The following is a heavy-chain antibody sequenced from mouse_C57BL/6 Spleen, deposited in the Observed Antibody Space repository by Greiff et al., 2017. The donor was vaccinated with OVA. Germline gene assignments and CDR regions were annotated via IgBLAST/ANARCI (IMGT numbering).Heavy chain of an antibody. V-gene: IGHV1-61*01. CDR3: ARLGGVWNPY. D-gene: IGHD4-1*01. CDR1: GYTFTSYW. J-gene: IGHJ2*01. CDR2: IYPSDSET. Sequence: VQLQQPGAELVRPGSSVKLSCKASGYTFTSYWMDWVKQRPGQGLEWIGNIYPSDSETHYNQKFKDKATLTVDKSSSTAYMQLSSLTSEDSAVYYCARLGGVWNPYWGQGTTLTVSS.